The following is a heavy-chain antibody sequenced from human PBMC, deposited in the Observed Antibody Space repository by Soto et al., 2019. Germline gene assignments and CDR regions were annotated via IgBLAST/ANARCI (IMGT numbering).Heavy chain of an antibody. CDR1: GFTFSSYA. CDR3: AKDLAVEGSTVRAFDL. V-gene: IGHV3-48*01. CDR2: ISTSGATI. D-gene: IGHD4-4*01. Sequence: GGSLRLSCAASGFTFSSYAMNWVRQAPGKGLEWISYISTSGATIYYADSVRGRFTISRDNAKNSLSLQMNSLRAEDTAVYYCAKDLAVEGSTVRAFDLWGQGTIVTVSS. J-gene: IGHJ3*01.